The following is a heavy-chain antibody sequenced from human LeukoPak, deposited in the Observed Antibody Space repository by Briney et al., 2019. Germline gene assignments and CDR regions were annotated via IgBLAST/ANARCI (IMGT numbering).Heavy chain of an antibody. V-gene: IGHV4-4*09. D-gene: IGHD6-13*01. CDR1: GGSISSYY. CDR3: ARVGYSMGGDYYYYYYMDV. CDR2: IYTSGST. Sequence: SETLSLTCTVSGGSISSYYWSWIRQPPGKGLEWIGYIYTSGSTNYNPSLKSRVTISVDTSKNQFSLKLSSVTAADTAVYYCARVGYSMGGDYYYYYYMDVWGKGTTVTVYS. J-gene: IGHJ6*03.